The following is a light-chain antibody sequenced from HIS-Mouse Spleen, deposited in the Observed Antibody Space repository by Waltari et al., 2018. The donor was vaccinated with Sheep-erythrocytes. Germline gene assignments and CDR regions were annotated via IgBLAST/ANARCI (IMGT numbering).Light chain of an antibody. Sequence: SYELTQPPSVSVSPGQTASITCSGDKLGDKYACWYQQKPGQSPVLVIYQDSKRPSGIPERFSGSNSGNTATLTISGLQAEDEADYYCCSYAGSYNYVFGTGTKVTVL. CDR3: CSYAGSYNYV. CDR1: KLGDKY. CDR2: QDS. V-gene: IGLV3-1*01. J-gene: IGLJ1*01.